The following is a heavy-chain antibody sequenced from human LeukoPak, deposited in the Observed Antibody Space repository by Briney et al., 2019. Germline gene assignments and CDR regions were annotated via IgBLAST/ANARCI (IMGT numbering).Heavy chain of an antibody. V-gene: IGHV3-53*01. CDR1: GFTVRSNY. D-gene: IGHD3-9*01. J-gene: IGHJ4*02. CDR3: AREHYNPLTGRGGYFDY. CDR2: IYSDGTT. Sequence: GGSLRLSCVVSGFTVRSNYMNWVRQALGRGLGWVSVIYSDGTTYYTDSVKGRFTISRDNSKNTIYPQMNSLRAEDTAVYFCAREHYNPLTGRGGYFDYWGKGTLVTVSS.